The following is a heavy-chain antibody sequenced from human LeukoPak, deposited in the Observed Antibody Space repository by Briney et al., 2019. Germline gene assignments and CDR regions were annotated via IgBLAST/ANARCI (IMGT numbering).Heavy chain of an antibody. D-gene: IGHD3-22*01. V-gene: IGHV1-2*06. CDR1: GYTFTGYY. J-gene: IGHJ4*02. CDR3: AGEDSSGYYLFDY. Sequence: ASVKVSCKASGYTFTGYYMHWVRQAPGQGLEWMGRFNPNSGGTNYAQKFQGRVTMTRDTSISTAYMELSRLRSDDTAVYYCAGEDSSGYYLFDYWGQGTLVTVSS. CDR2: FNPNSGGT.